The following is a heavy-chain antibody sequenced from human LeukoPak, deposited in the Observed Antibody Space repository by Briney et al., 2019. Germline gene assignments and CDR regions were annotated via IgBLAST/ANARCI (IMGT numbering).Heavy chain of an antibody. Sequence: SETLSLTCTVSGGSISSGSYYWSWIRQPAGKGLEWIGRIYTSGSTNYNPSLKSRVTISVDTSKNQFSLKLSSVTAADTAVYYCARVVYYGSGSYRHIYYYYMDVWGKGTTVTISS. D-gene: IGHD3-10*01. V-gene: IGHV4-61*02. CDR1: GGSISSGSYY. CDR3: ARVVYYGSGSYRHIYYYYMDV. J-gene: IGHJ6*03. CDR2: IYTSGST.